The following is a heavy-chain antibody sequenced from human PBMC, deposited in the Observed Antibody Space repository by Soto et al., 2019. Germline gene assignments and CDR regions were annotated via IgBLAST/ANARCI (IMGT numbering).Heavy chain of an antibody. D-gene: IGHD6-19*01. CDR1: GGFISSSNW. CDR2: IYHSGST. CDR3: ARFSGSYYYAMDV. Sequence: PSETLSLTCAVSGGFISSSNWWTWVRQPPGKGLEWIGEIYHSGSTNYNPSLKRRVTISVDTSKNQFSLQLKSVTAADTALYYCARFSGSYYYAMDVWGQGSTVTVSS. J-gene: IGHJ6*02. V-gene: IGHV4-4*02.